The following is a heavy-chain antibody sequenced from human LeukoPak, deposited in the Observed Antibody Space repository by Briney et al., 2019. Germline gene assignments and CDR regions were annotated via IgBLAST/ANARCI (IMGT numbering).Heavy chain of an antibody. CDR3: AKDVGKWESLHFFDY. D-gene: IGHD1-26*01. CDR1: GFIFDNYA. J-gene: IGHJ4*02. CDR2: ISGSGAST. Sequence: GGSLRLSCVASGFIFDNYALSWVRQAPGKGLEWISGISGSGASTYYADSVKGRFTISRDDSRNTLYLQMNSLRGDDTAVYYCAKDVGKWESLHFFDYWGQGTLVTISS. V-gene: IGHV3-23*01.